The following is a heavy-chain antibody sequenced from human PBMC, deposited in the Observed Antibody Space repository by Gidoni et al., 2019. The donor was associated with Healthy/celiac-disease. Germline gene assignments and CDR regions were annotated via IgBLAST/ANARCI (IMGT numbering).Heavy chain of an antibody. CDR2: IVVGSGNT. V-gene: IGHV1-58*01. CDR3: AAGDIAAAASYYYYYGMDV. J-gene: IGHJ6*02. Sequence: QMQLVQSGPEVKKPGTSVKVSCKASGFTFTSSAVQWVRQARGQRLEWIGWIVVGSGNTNYAQKFQERVTITRDMSTSTAYMELSSLRSEDTAVYYCAAGDIAAAASYYYYYGMDVWGQGTTVTVSS. D-gene: IGHD6-13*01. CDR1: GFTFTSSA.